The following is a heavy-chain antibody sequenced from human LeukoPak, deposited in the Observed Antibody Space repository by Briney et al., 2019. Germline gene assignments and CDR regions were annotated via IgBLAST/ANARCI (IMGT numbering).Heavy chain of an antibody. D-gene: IGHD2-2*01. CDR3: AREVLNIVVVPAALDV. J-gene: IGHJ6*04. CDR1: GFTFSRYS. CDR2: ISSSGSTI. Sequence: PGGSLRLSCAASGFTFSRYSMNWVRQAPGKGLEWVSYISSSGSTIYYADSVKGRFTISRDNAKNSLYLQMNSLRAEDTAVYYCAREVLNIVVVPAALDVWGKGTTVTISS. V-gene: IGHV3-48*04.